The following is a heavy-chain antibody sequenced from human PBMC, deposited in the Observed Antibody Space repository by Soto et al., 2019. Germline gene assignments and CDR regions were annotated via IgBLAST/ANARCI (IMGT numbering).Heavy chain of an antibody. Sequence: EVQLVESGGGLVQPGGSPRLSCAASGFTFSSYWMSWVRQAPGKGLEWVANIKQDGSEKYYVDSVKGRFTISRDNAKNSLYLQMNSLRAEDTAVYYCAREVGTLVATHHFYYYYGMDVWGQGTTVTVSS. D-gene: IGHD5-12*01. J-gene: IGHJ6*02. CDR3: AREVGTLVATHHFYYYYGMDV. V-gene: IGHV3-7*05. CDR1: GFTFSSYW. CDR2: IKQDGSEK.